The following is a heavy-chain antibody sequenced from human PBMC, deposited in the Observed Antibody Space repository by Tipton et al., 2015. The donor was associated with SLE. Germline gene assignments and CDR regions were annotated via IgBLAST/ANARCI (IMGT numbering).Heavy chain of an antibody. D-gene: IGHD3-10*01. Sequence: TLSLTCIVSGGSISSEGFYWSWIRHHPGKGLEWIGSIYYTGSTYYNTSLESRVTISVDTSKNQFSLKLISVTAADTAVYYCARGIYPRFYYGSGSHDYWGQGTQVTVSS. V-gene: IGHV4-31*03. CDR2: IYYTGST. J-gene: IGHJ4*02. CDR3: ARGIYPRFYYGSGSHDY. CDR1: GGSISSEGFY.